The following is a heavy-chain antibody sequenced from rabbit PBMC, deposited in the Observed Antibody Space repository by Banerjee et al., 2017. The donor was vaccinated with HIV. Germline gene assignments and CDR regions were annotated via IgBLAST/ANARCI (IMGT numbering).Heavy chain of an antibody. CDR3: AGGGAGHYFNL. CDR2: IDVGSSDST. J-gene: IGHJ4*01. D-gene: IGHD4-2*01. CDR1: GFSFSSSYW. V-gene: IGHV1S45*01. Sequence: QQQLEESGGGLVKPGGTLTLTCTASGFSFSSSYWICWVRQAPGKGLEWIACIDVGSSDSTYYASWAKGRFTISKTSSPTVTLQMTSLTAADTATYFCAGGGAGHYFNLWGPGTLVTVS.